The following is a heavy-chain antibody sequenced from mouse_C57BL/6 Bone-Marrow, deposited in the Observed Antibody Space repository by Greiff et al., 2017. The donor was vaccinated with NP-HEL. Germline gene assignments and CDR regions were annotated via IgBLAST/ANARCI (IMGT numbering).Heavy chain of an antibody. V-gene: IGHV1-39*01. D-gene: IGHD1-1*01. CDR1: GYSFTDYN. CDR2: INPNYGTT. CDR3: AREGVLLRRGFAY. J-gene: IGHJ3*01. Sequence: EVKLMESGPELVKPGASVKISCKASGYSFTDYNMNWVKQSNGKSLEWIGVINPNYGTTSYNQKFKGKATLTVDQSSSTAYMQLNSLTSEDSAVYYYAREGVLLRRGFAYWGQGTLVTVSA.